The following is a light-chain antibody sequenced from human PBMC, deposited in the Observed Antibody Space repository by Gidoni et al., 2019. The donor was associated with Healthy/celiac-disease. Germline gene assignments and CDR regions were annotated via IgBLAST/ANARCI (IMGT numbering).Light chain of an antibody. V-gene: IGKV1-5*03. CDR1: QSISSW. J-gene: IGKJ1*01. Sequence: IQMTQSPSTLSASVGVRVTITCRASQSISSWLAWYQQKPGKAPKLLIYKASSLESGVPSRFSGSGSGTEFTLTISSLQPDDFATYYCQQYNSWTFGQGTKVEIK. CDR2: KAS. CDR3: QQYNSWT.